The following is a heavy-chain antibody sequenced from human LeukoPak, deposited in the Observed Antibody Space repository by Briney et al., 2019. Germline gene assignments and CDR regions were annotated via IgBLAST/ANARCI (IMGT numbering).Heavy chain of an antibody. Sequence: SETLSLTCTVSGVSISSYYWSWIRQPAGKGLEWIGRIYTTESSNYNPSLKSRVTMSVDTSKNQFSLNLSSVTAADTAVYYCARKNDFEIWGQGTLVTVSS. CDR2: IYTTESS. J-gene: IGHJ3*02. V-gene: IGHV4-4*07. D-gene: IGHD2/OR15-2a*01. CDR1: GVSISSYY. CDR3: ARKNDFEI.